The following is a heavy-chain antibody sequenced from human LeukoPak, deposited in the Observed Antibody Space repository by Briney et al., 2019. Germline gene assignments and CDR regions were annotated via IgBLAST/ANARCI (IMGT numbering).Heavy chain of an antibody. Sequence: GGSLRLSCAASGFTFDDYGMSWVRQAPGKGLEWVSGINWNGGSTGYADSVKGRFTISRDNAKNSLYLQMNSLRAEDTALYYCARDAQYSSGWYSYYYMDVWGKGATVTV. D-gene: IGHD6-19*01. J-gene: IGHJ6*03. CDR3: ARDAQYSSGWYSYYYMDV. V-gene: IGHV3-20*04. CDR1: GFTFDDYG. CDR2: INWNGGST.